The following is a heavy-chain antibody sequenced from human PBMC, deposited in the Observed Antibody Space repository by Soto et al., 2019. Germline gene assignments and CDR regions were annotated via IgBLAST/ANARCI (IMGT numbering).Heavy chain of an antibody. D-gene: IGHD3-10*01. J-gene: IGHJ5*02. CDR2: IYYSGST. Sequence: QVQLQESGPGLVKPSQTLSLTCTVSGGSISSGGYYWSWIRQHPGKGLEWIGYIYYSGSTYYNPSLKSRVTISVYTSKNQFSLKLSSVTAADTAVYYCARVPDRNYGSGSSSNWFDPWGQGTLVTVSS. CDR1: GGSISSGGYY. V-gene: IGHV4-31*03. CDR3: ARVPDRNYGSGSSSNWFDP.